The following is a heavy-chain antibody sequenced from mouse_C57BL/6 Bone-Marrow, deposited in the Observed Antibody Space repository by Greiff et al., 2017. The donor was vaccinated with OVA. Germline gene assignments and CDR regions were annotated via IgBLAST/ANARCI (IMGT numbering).Heavy chain of an antibody. V-gene: IGHV1-69*01. CDR1: GYTFTSYW. J-gene: IGHJ3*01. Sequence: QVQLQQPGAELVMPGASVKLSCKASGYTFTSYWMHWVKQRPGQGLEWIGEIDPSDSYTNYNQKFKGKSTLTVDESSSTAYMQLSSLTSEDSAVYYCAREYYSNYVGFAYWGQGTLVTVSA. CDR2: IDPSDSYT. D-gene: IGHD2-5*01. CDR3: AREYYSNYVGFAY.